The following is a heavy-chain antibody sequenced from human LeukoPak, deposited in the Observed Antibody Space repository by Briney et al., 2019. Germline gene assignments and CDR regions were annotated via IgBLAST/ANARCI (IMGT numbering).Heavy chain of an antibody. V-gene: IGHV4-4*07. D-gene: IGHD2-15*01. J-gene: IGHJ2*01. CDR2: IYTTGTT. Sequence: SETLSLTCTVSGGSINSYFWGWVRQPAGKGLEWIGRIYTTGTTHFNPSLRSRLTMSVDTSKNQFSLKMRSVTAADTAVYFCARPLGGGSEWYFDLWGRGTLVTVSS. CDR1: GGSINSYF. CDR3: ARPLGGGSEWYFDL.